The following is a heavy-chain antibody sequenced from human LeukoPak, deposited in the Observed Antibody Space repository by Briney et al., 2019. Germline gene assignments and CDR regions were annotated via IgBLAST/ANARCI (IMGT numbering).Heavy chain of an antibody. CDR2: IIPIFGTA. J-gene: IGHJ6*02. D-gene: IGHD2-2*01. CDR1: GGTFSSYA. Sequence: SVKVSCKASGGTFSSYAISWVRQAPGQGLEWMGGIIPIFGTANYAQKFQGRVTITADESTSTAYMELSSLRSEDTAVYYCARARYCSSTSCPVPYYYYGMDVWGQGTTVTVSS. CDR3: ARARYCSSTSCPVPYYYYGMDV. V-gene: IGHV1-69*01.